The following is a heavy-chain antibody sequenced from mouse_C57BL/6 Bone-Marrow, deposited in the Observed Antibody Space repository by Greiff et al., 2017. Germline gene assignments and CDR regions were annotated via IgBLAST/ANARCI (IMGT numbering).Heavy chain of an antibody. CDR3: ARGYYYGSIDY. CDR1: GFNITGYY. Sequence: EVKLLESGAELVKPGASVKLSCTASGFNITGYYMHWVKQRTEQGLEWIGRIDPEDGETKYAPKFQGKATITADTSSNTAYLQLSSLTSEDSAVYSCARGYYYGSIDYWGQGTTLTVSS. CDR2: IDPEDGET. J-gene: IGHJ2*01. V-gene: IGHV14-2*01. D-gene: IGHD1-1*01.